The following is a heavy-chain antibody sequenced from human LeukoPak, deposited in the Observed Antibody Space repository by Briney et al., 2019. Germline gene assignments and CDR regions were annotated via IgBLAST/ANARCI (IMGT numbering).Heavy chain of an antibody. Sequence: GGSLRLSCAASGFPFSSYGMHWVRPAPGKGLEWGTLISYDGSNKYYADSVKGRFTISRDNSKNTLYLQMNSLRAGDTAVYYCARDCTGGTCYDAFDIWGQGTMVTVSS. CDR3: ARDCTGGTCYDAFDI. D-gene: IGHD2-15*01. CDR1: GFPFSSYG. V-gene: IGHV3-30*03. J-gene: IGHJ3*02. CDR2: ISYDGSNK.